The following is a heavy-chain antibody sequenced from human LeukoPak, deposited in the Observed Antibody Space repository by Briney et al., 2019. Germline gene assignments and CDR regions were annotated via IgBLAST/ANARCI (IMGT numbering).Heavy chain of an antibody. CDR2: ISYDGSNK. J-gene: IGHJ4*02. CDR3: ARVGRGY. CDR1: GFTFSSYA. V-gene: IGHV3-30-3*01. Sequence: GGSLRLSCAASGFTFSSYAMHWVRQAPGKGLEWVAVISYDGSNKYYADSVKGRFTISRDNSKNTLYLQMNSLRAEDTAVYYYARVGRGYWGQGTLVTVSS.